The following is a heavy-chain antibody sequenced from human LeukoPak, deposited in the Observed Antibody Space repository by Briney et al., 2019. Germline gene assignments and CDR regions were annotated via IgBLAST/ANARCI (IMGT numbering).Heavy chain of an antibody. CDR1: GYTFTTCW. D-gene: IGHD1-26*01. CDR3: ARRSAGSGSYSRAFDI. Sequence: GESLKISCKGSGYTFTTCWIGWVRRMPGKGLEWMGIIYPGDSDTRYSPSFQGQVTISADKSISTAYLQWSSLEASDTATYYCARRSAGSGSYSRAFDIWGQGTMVTVSS. V-gene: IGHV5-51*01. J-gene: IGHJ3*02. CDR2: IYPGDSDT.